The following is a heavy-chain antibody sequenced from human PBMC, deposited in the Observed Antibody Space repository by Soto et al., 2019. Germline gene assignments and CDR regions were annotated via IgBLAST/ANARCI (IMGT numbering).Heavy chain of an antibody. J-gene: IGHJ3*02. CDR3: ARDGKRRTDAFDI. CDR1: GYTFTSYA. Sequence: ASVKVSCKASGYTFTSYAMHWVRQAPGQRLEWMGWINAGNGNTKYSQKFQGRVTITRDTSASTAYMELSSLRSEDTAVYYCARDGKRRTDAFDIWGQGTMVTVSS. D-gene: IGHD6-25*01. V-gene: IGHV1-3*01. CDR2: INAGNGNT.